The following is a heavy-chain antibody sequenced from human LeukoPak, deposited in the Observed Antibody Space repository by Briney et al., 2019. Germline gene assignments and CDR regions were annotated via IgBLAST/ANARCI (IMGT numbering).Heavy chain of an antibody. V-gene: IGHV3-9*01. CDR3: ANDYVLKQWLVRGPFDY. CDR2: ISWNRGSI. Sequence: GGSLRLSCAASGFTFDDYAMHWVRQAPGKGLEWVSGISWNRGSIGYADSVKGRFTISRDNAKNSLYLQMNSLRAEDTALYYCANDYVLKQWLVRGPFDYWGQGTLVTVSS. J-gene: IGHJ4*02. D-gene: IGHD6-19*01. CDR1: GFTFDDYA.